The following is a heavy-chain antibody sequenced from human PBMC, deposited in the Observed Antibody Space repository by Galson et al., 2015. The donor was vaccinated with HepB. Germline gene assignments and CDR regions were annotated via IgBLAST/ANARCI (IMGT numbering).Heavy chain of an antibody. CDR1: GGSFSIYG. D-gene: IGHD3-22*01. Sequence: SVKVSCKASGGSFSIYGIGWVRQAPGQGLEWMGGITPILGSANYAQNFQDRVTITADESTTTVYMELSSLRSEDTAIYYCARNYDNSGYQAFDIWGQGTMATVSS. CDR2: ITPILGSA. CDR3: ARNYDNSGYQAFDI. J-gene: IGHJ3*02. V-gene: IGHV1-69*13.